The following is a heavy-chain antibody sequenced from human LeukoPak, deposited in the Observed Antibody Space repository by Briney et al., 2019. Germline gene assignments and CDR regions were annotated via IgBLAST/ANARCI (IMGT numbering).Heavy chain of an antibody. V-gene: IGHV1-8*03. CDR3: ARGLKRWLQLRHYYYYYMDV. Sequence: GASVKVSCKASGYTFTSYDINWVRQATGQGLEWMGWMNPNSGNTGYAQKFQGRVTITRNTSISTAYMELSSLRSEDTAAYYCARGLKRWLQLRHYYYYYMDVWGKGTTVTVSS. J-gene: IGHJ6*03. CDR1: GYTFTSYD. D-gene: IGHD5-24*01. CDR2: MNPNSGNT.